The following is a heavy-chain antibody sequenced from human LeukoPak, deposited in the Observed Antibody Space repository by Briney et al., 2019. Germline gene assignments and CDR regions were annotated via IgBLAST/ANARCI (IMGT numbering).Heavy chain of an antibody. Sequence: ASVKVSCKASGGTFSSYAISWVRQAPGQGLEWMGGIIPIFGTANYAQKFQGRVTITADESTSTAYMELSSLRSEDTAVYYCARARLPPYCSSTSCYYYYGMDVWGQGTTVTVSS. V-gene: IGHV1-69*13. J-gene: IGHJ6*02. CDR2: IIPIFGTA. D-gene: IGHD2-2*01. CDR1: GGTFSSYA. CDR3: ARARLPPYCSSTSCYYYYGMDV.